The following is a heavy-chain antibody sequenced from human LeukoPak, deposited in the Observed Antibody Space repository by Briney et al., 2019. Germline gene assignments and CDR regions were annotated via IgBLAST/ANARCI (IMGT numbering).Heavy chain of an antibody. CDR3: ARGPPRLGY. J-gene: IGHJ4*02. CDR2: INHSGST. Sequence: PSETLSLTCAVYGGSFSGYYWSWIRQPPGKGLEWIGEINHSGSTNYNPSLKSRVTISVDTSKNQFSLKLSSVTAADTAVYYCARGPPRLGYWGQGTLVTVSS. V-gene: IGHV4-34*01. CDR1: GGSFSGYY.